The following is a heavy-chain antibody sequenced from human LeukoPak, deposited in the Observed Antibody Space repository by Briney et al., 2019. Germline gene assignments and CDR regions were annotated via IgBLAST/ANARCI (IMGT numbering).Heavy chain of an antibody. CDR2: INHSGST. D-gene: IGHD2-2*01. CDR3: ASGDCSSTSCRFDY. Sequence: SETLSLTCAVYGGSFSGYYWSWIRQPPGKGLEWIGEINHSGSTNYNPSLKSRVTISVDTSKNQFSLKLSSVTAADTAVYYCASGDCSSTSCRFDYWAGEPWSPSPQ. CDR1: GGSFSGYY. J-gene: IGHJ4*02. V-gene: IGHV4-34*01.